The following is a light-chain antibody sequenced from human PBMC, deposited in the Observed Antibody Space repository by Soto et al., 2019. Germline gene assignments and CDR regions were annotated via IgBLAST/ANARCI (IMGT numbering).Light chain of an antibody. CDR2: WAS. V-gene: IGKV4-1*01. Sequence: IVMTQSPDSLAVSLGERATINCKSSQSVFSNSNNKNCLAWYQQKPGQPPRLLIYWASTRESGVPDRFSGSGSGTDFALTISSLQAEDVAVYYCQQYYSIPLTFGGGTKVDIK. CDR1: QSVFSNSNNKNC. J-gene: IGKJ4*01. CDR3: QQYYSIPLT.